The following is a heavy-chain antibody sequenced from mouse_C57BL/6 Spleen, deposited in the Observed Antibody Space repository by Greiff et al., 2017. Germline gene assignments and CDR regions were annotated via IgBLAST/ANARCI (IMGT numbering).Heavy chain of an antibody. CDR2: ISDGGSYT. D-gene: IGHD1-1*01. CDR3: ARVTPYYYGSSLAWFAY. V-gene: IGHV5-4*03. CDR1: GFTFSSYA. J-gene: IGHJ3*01. Sequence: EVKVVESGGGLVKPGGSLKLSCAASGFTFSSYAMSWVRQTPEKRLEWVATISDGGSYTYYPDNVKGRFTISRDNAKNNLYLQMSHLKSEDTAMYYCARVTPYYYGSSLAWFAYWGQGTLVTVSA.